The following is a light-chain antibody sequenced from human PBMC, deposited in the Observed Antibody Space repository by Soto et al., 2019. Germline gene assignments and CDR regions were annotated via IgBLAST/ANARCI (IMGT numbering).Light chain of an antibody. CDR1: QAFSTNY. Sequence: EILLMQSPGTLSLSPGGRATLSCRASQAFSTNYLAWYQQKPGQAPRLLIYGASNRATGIPDRFSGSGSGTDFTLTISRLEPEDFAVYFCQQYRESPLTFGQGTKVEIK. J-gene: IGKJ1*01. CDR3: QQYRESPLT. V-gene: IGKV3-20*01. CDR2: GAS.